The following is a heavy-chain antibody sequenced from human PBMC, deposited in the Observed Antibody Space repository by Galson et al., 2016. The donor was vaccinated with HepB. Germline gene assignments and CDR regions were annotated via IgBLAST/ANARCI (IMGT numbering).Heavy chain of an antibody. V-gene: IGHV4-31*02. CDR2: IYYSGST. D-gene: IGHD2-2*01. CDR3: ARGSYCSSTSCYPLAYYYYGMDV. Sequence: WIRQHPGKGLEWIGYIYYSGSTYYNPSLKSRVTISVDTSKNQFSLKLSSVTAADTAVYYCARGSYCSSTSCYPLAYYYYGMDVWGKGTTVTVSS. J-gene: IGHJ6*04.